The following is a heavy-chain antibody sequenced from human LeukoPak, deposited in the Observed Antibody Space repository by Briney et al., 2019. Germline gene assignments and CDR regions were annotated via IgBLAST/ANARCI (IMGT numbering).Heavy chain of an antibody. CDR2: ISTSEGT. CDR1: GGSISRYY. J-gene: IGHJ6*02. Sequence: SETLSLTCSVSGGSISRYYWSWIRQAAGKGLEWVGRISTSEGTRYNPSLKSRVTMSADTSKNELSLKLSFVTAADTAVYYCARDLQFLCTGIYCSCGVDVWGRGTTVTVSS. V-gene: IGHV4-4*07. D-gene: IGHD2-8*02. CDR3: ARDLQFLCTGIYCSCGVDV.